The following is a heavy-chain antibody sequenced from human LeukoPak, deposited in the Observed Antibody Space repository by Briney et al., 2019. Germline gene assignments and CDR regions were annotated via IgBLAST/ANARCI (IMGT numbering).Heavy chain of an antibody. D-gene: IGHD4-11*01. V-gene: IGHV1-8*01. Sequence: ASVKVSCKASGYTFTSYDINWVRQATGQGLEWMGWMNPNSGNTGYAQKFQGRVTMTRNTSISTAYMELSSLRSEDTAVYYCARGVTTSYYYYMDVWGKGTTVTVSS. CDR1: GYTFTSYD. J-gene: IGHJ6*03. CDR3: ARGVTTSYYYYMDV. CDR2: MNPNSGNT.